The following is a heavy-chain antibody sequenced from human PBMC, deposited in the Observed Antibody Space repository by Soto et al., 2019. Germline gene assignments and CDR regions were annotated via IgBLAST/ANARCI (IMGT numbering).Heavy chain of an antibody. V-gene: IGHV2-5*01. D-gene: IGHD3-16*01. CDR1: GFSVSARGVG. J-gene: IGHJ4*02. Sequence: QITLKESGPTLVNPTQTLTLTCTVSGFSVSARGVGVGWICQPPGKALEWLGIIYWNDDKRYSPSLKSRLTITKDTSKNQVVLTMTNMDPVDTATYYCAHSPWGAAPDYWGQGTLVTVSS. CDR2: IYWNDDK. CDR3: AHSPWGAAPDY.